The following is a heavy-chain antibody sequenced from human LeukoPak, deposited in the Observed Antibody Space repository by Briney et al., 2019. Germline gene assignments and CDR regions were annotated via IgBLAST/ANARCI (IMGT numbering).Heavy chain of an antibody. CDR1: GASISNSY. V-gene: IGHV4-59*01. CDR3: ARAGDWCEYFHP. D-gene: IGHD3/OR15-3a*01. CDR2: IYYSGST. Sequence: SETLSLTCTVSGASISNSYWSWIRQPPGKGLEWIAYIYYSGSTNYNPSLKSRVTISRDTSKNQFFLNMTSVTAADTAVYYCARAGDWCEYFHPWGRGTLLTVSS. J-gene: IGHJ1*01.